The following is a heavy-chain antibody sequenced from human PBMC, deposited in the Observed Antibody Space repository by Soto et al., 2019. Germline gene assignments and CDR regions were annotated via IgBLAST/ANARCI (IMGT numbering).Heavy chain of an antibody. J-gene: IGHJ4*02. V-gene: IGHV3-74*03. D-gene: IGHD6-25*01. CDR1: GFTLSNNW. CDR3: VRAPEQRPFDY. CDR2: INSDGSSV. Sequence: EVQLVESGGGLVQPGGSLRLSCAASGFTLSNNWIHWVRQAPGKGLVWVSRINSDGSSVTYADSVKGRFTFSRDNAKNTLYLQTDSLRVEDTAMYYCVRAPEQRPFDYWGQGTLVTVSS.